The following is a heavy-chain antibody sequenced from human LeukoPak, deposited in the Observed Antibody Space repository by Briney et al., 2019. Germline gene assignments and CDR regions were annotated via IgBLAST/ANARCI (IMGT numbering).Heavy chain of an antibody. D-gene: IGHD3-10*01. Sequence: PSETLSLTCTVSGGSASSGSYYWSWIRQPPGKGLEWIGYIYYSGSTNYNPSLKSRVTISVDTSKNQFSLKLSSVTAADTAMYYCARSGGYWFDPWGQGTLVTISS. CDR3: ARSGGYWFDP. V-gene: IGHV4-61*01. CDR2: IYYSGST. CDR1: GGSASSGSYY. J-gene: IGHJ5*02.